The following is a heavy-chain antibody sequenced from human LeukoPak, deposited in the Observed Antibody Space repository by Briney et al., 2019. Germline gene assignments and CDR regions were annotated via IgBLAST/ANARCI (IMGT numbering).Heavy chain of an antibody. CDR2: ISSSSSYI. CDR1: GFTFSSYS. V-gene: IGHV3-21*01. D-gene: IGHD6-13*01. CDR3: ARFGGAAAAEDY. J-gene: IGHJ4*02. Sequence: GGSLRLSCAASGFTFSSYSMNWVRQAPGKGLEWVSSISSSSSYIYYADSVKGRFTISRDNAKNSLYLQMNSLRAEDTAVYYFARFGGAAAAEDYWGQGTLVTVSS.